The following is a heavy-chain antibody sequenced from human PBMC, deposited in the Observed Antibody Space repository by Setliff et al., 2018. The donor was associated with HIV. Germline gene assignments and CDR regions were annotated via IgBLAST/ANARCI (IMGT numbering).Heavy chain of an antibody. CDR1: GYSISSGYY. CDR2: IYHSGTT. Sequence: PSETLSLTCAVSGYSISSGYYWGWIRQTPGKGLEWIGSIYHSGTTYYNPSLKSRVTMSVDTSKNHVSLKLSSVTAADTAVYYCARGPLPRADYWGQGTLVTVSS. V-gene: IGHV4-38-2*01. J-gene: IGHJ4*02. CDR3: ARGPLPRADY.